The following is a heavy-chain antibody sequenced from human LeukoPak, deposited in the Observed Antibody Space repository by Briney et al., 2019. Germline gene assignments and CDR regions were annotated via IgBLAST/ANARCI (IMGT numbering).Heavy chain of an antibody. D-gene: IGHD1-26*01. V-gene: IGHV3-23*01. Sequence: GGSLRLSCAASGFAFSGFAMSWVRRTPGKGLDWVSGISGSGDNTLYADSVKGRFTISRDNSKNTLYLEMNSLRAEDTAIYYCAKMKGHPLPKYYMDVWGQGTTVTVSS. CDR1: GFAFSGFA. CDR2: ISGSGDNT. CDR3: AKMKGHPLPKYYMDV. J-gene: IGHJ6*01.